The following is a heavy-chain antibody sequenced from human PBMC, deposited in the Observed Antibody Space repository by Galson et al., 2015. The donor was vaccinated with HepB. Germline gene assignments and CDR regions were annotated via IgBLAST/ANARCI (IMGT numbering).Heavy chain of an antibody. V-gene: IGHV1-18*04. CDR1: GYIFTSFG. J-gene: IGHJ6*03. D-gene: IGHD2-2*02. CDR2: ISVYNGNT. Sequence: SVKVSCKASGYIFTSFGISWVRQAPGQGLDWMGWISVYNGNTKYAQNLQDRVTMTTDTSTSTAYMELRSLTSDDTAVYYCARDGDPGIVVVPAAIPLYYYYMDVWGKGTTVTVSS. CDR3: ARDGDPGIVVVPAAIPLYYYYMDV.